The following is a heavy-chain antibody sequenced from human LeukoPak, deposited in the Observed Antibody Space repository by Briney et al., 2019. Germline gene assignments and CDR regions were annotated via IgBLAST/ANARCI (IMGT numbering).Heavy chain of an antibody. Sequence: SETLSLTCTVSGGSISSSSYYWGWIRRPPGKGLEWIGSIYYSGSTYYNPSLKSRVTISVDTSKNQFSLKLSSVTAADTAVYYCASIRPLRFFDGMDVWGQGTTVTVSS. J-gene: IGHJ6*02. CDR3: ASIRPLRFFDGMDV. D-gene: IGHD3-3*01. CDR1: GGSISSSSYY. CDR2: IYYSGST. V-gene: IGHV4-39*07.